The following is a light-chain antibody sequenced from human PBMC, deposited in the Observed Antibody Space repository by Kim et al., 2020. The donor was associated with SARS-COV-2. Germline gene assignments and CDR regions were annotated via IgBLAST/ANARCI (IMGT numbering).Light chain of an antibody. CDR3: QAWDISYWV. Sequence: SYELTQPPSVSVSPGQTASITCSGDKLGDKYACWYQQKPGQSPVLVIYQDSKRPSGIPERFSGSNSGNTATLTISGTQAMDEADYYCQAWDISYWVFGGG. CDR2: QDS. V-gene: IGLV3-1*01. CDR1: KLGDKY. J-gene: IGLJ3*02.